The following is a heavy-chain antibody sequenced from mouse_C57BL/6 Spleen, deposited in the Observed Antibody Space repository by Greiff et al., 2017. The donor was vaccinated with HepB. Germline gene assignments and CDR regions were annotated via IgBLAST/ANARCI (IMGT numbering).Heavy chain of an antibody. Sequence: VHLVESGPELVKPGASVKISCKASGYAFSSSWMNWVKQRPGKGLEWIGRIYPGDGDTNYNGKFKGKATLTADKSSSTAYMQLSSLTSEDSAVYFCAREDYAMDYWGQGTSVTVSS. CDR1: GYAFSSSW. CDR2: IYPGDGDT. V-gene: IGHV1-82*01. CDR3: AREDYAMDY. J-gene: IGHJ4*01.